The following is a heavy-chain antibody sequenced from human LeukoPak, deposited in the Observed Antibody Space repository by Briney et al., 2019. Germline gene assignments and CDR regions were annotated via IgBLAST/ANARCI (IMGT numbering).Heavy chain of an antibody. CDR1: GYTFTSYG. Sequence: ASEKVSCKASGYTFTSYGISWVRQAPGQGLEWMGWISAYNGNTNYAQKLQGRVTMTTDTSTSTAYMELRSLRSDDTAVYYCARDPDDILTGYQGENAFDIWGQGTVVTVSS. CDR3: ARDPDDILTGYQGENAFDI. V-gene: IGHV1-18*01. D-gene: IGHD3-9*01. J-gene: IGHJ3*02. CDR2: ISAYNGNT.